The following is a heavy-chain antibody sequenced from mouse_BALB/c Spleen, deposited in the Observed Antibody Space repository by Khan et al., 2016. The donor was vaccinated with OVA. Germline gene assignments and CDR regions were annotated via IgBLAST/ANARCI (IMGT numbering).Heavy chain of an antibody. D-gene: IGHD2-12*01. V-gene: IGHV9-3-1*01. Sequence: QIQLVQSGPELKKPGETVKLSCKASGYTFTNYGMNWVKQSPGKALKWMGWINTYTGEPTYADDFKGRFAFSLDTSASTAYLQINNLKSEDTATXIAARPCSFSYSRDYWGQGTSVTVSS. J-gene: IGHJ4*01. CDR3: ARPCSFSYSRDY. CDR2: INTYTGEP. CDR1: GYTFTNYG.